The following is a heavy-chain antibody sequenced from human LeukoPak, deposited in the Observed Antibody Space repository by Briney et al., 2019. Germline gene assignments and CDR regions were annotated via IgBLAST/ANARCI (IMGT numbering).Heavy chain of an antibody. CDR2: IYPGDSDT. D-gene: IGHD3-22*01. J-gene: IGHJ3*02. V-gene: IGHV5-51*01. CDR3: ARRYYYDSSMGHAFDI. CDR1: GYSFTSYW. Sequence: GESLKISCKGSGYSFTSYWIGWVRQMPGKGLEWMGIIYPGDSDTRYSSSFQGQVTISADKSISTAYLQWSSLKASDTAMYYCARRYYYDSSMGHAFDIWGQGTMVTVSS.